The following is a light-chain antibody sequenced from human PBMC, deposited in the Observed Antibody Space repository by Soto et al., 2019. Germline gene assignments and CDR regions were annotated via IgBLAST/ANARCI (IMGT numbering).Light chain of an antibody. CDR3: QHCDSLPLT. J-gene: IGKJ5*01. V-gene: IGKV1-33*01. Sequence: DIQMTQSPSSLSASVGARVTISCQASQDISNSLNWYQQKPGKAPKLLIYDASNLETGVPSRFSGSGSGTDFTFTISSLQPEDIATYYCQHCDSLPLTFGQGTRLAIK. CDR1: QDISNS. CDR2: DAS.